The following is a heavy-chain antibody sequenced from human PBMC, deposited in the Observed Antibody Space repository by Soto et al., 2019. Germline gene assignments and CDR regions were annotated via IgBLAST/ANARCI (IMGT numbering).Heavy chain of an antibody. D-gene: IGHD6-13*01. Sequence: SETLSLTCTVSGGSISSYYWSWIRQPPGKGLEWIGYIYYSGSTNYNPSLKSRVTISVDTSKNQFSLKLSSVTAADTAVYYCARLEGGGAAAGNFDYWGQGTLVTVSS. J-gene: IGHJ4*02. CDR2: IYYSGST. CDR1: GGSISSYY. V-gene: IGHV4-59*08. CDR3: ARLEGGGAAAGNFDY.